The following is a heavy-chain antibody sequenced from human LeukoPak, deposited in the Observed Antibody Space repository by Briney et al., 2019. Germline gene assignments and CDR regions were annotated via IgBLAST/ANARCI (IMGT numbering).Heavy chain of an antibody. V-gene: IGHV3-30*02. CDR3: AKVSTFGVARGWFDP. CDR1: GFTFSSYG. Sequence: GGSLRLSCAASGFTFSSYGMHWVRQAPGKGLEWVAFIRYDGSNKYYADSVKGRFTISRDNSKNTLYLQMNSLRAEDTAVYYCAKVSTFGVARGWFDPWGQGTLVTVSS. D-gene: IGHD3-3*01. J-gene: IGHJ5*02. CDR2: IRYDGSNK.